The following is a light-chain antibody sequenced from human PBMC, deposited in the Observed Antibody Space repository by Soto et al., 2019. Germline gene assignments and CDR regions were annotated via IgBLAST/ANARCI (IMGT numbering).Light chain of an antibody. V-gene: IGKV1-27*01. J-gene: IGKJ1*01. CDR3: QKYNSAPLT. CDR2: AAS. CDR1: QGISNY. Sequence: DIQLTQSPSSLSASVGDRGTITCRASQGISNYLAWYQQKPGKVPKLLIYAASTLQSGVPSRFSGSGSGTDITLPISSLQPKDVATYYCQKYNSAPLTFGQGTKVEIK.